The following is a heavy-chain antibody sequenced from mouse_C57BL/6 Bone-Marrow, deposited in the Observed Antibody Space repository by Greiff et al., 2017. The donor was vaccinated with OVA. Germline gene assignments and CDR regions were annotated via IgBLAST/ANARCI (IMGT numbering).Heavy chain of an antibody. CDR2: INPNNGGT. V-gene: IGHV1-26*01. D-gene: IGHD1-1*01. CDR3: ARSFITTVVATDFDY. Sequence: VQLQQSGPELVKPGASVKISCKASGYTFTDYYMNWVKQSHGKSLEWIGDINPNNGGTSYNQKFTGKATLTVDKSSSTAYMELRSLTSEDSAVYYCARSFITTVVATDFDYWGQGTTLTVSS. J-gene: IGHJ2*01. CDR1: GYTFTDYY.